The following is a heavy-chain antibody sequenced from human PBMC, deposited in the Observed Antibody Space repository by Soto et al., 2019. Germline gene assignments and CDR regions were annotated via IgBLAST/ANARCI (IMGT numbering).Heavy chain of an antibody. CDR3: ARVPRIEAGAMAPNYYAGLDV. D-gene: IGHD3-22*01. CDR1: GFTLSYYS. V-gene: IGHV3-48*02. CDR2: ISSSGGTA. J-gene: IGHJ6*02. Sequence: EVQLVESGGGLVQPGGSLRLSCAASGFTLSYYSMIWVRQAPGKGLEWISYISSSGGTAFYPDSVKGRFAMSRDKAKNSVDLQMSSLRDDDTAVYYCARVPRIEAGAMAPNYYAGLDVWGQGTTVTVSS.